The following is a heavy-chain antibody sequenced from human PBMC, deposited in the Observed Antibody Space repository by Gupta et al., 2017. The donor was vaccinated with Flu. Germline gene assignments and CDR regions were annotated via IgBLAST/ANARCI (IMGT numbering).Heavy chain of an antibody. Sequence: EVQLEESGGGLVQPGGSLRLSCAVFGFTLSDHYMDWVRQAPGKGLEWGGRSRNKAQSYITEYAASVKGRFTISRDDSKNSLYLQMNSLKTEDTAVYYCVAKRWGTHDDWGQGTLVTVAS. J-gene: IGHJ4*02. D-gene: IGHD2-8*02. CDR1: GFTLSDHY. V-gene: IGHV3-72*01. CDR2: SRNKAQSYIT. CDR3: VAKRWGTHDD.